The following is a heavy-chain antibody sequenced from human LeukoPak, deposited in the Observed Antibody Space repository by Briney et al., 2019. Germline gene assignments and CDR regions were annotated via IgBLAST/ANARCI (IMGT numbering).Heavy chain of an antibody. CDR3: TRLAYERLGNSEYYYYMDV. Sequence: GGSLRPSCAASGFTFSGYYMTWVRQAPGKGLEWVSAISGSGGTTYFADSVKGRFTISRDNAKNSLYLQMNSLRAEDTAVYYCTRLAYERLGNSEYYYYMDVWGKGTTVTVSS. J-gene: IGHJ6*03. CDR1: GFTFSGYY. V-gene: IGHV3-23*01. CDR2: ISGSGGTT. D-gene: IGHD6-25*01.